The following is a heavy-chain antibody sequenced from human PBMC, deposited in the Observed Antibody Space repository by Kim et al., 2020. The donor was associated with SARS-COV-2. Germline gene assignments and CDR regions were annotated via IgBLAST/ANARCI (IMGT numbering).Heavy chain of an antibody. CDR1: GGSISSYY. J-gene: IGHJ5*02. Sequence: SETLSLTCTVSGGSISSYYWSWIRQPPGKGLEWIGYIYYSGSTNYNPSLKSRVTISVDTSKNQFSLKLSSVTAADTAVYYCARNIVVVPAAIKGTNWFDPWGQGTLVTVSS. V-gene: IGHV4-59*13. D-gene: IGHD2-2*01. CDR3: ARNIVVVPAAIKGTNWFDP. CDR2: IYYSGST.